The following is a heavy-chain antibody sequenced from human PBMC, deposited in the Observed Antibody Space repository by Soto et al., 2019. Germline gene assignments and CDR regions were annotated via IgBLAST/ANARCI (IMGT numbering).Heavy chain of an antibody. Sequence: ASVKVSCKASGYTLSDYYLRWVRQAPGQGLEWMGWINPNSGDTNYAQKFQGRVTLTRDTSINTAYMELTSLKLDDTAVYYCAREGGGIAAAGAGDDSFDIWGQGTMVTVSS. CDR3: AREGGGIAAAGAGDDSFDI. V-gene: IGHV1-2*02. CDR1: GYTLSDYY. J-gene: IGHJ3*02. D-gene: IGHD6-13*01. CDR2: INPNSGDT.